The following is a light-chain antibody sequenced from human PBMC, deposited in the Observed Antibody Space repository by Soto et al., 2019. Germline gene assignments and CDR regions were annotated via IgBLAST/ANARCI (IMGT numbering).Light chain of an antibody. CDR2: GAS. J-gene: IGKJ1*01. CDR1: QSVSRSY. Sequence: EIVLTQSPGSLSLSPGERATLSCRASQSVSRSYLAWYQQKPGQAPRLLIYGASSRATGIPDRFSGSGSGTDFTLTISRLEPEDFAVYYCQQYGSSPRRFGQGTKVEIK. V-gene: IGKV3-20*01. CDR3: QQYGSSPRR.